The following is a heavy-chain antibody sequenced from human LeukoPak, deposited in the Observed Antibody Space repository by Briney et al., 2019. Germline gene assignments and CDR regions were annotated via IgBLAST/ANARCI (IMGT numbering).Heavy chain of an antibody. CDR3: AREQRGYSYGYDY. CDR1: GFTFSSYE. D-gene: IGHD5-18*01. Sequence: PGGSLRLSCAASGFTFSSYEMNWVRQAPGKGLEWVSSISSSSSYIYYADSVKGRFTISRDNAKNSLYLQMNSLGAEDTAVYYCAREQRGYSYGYDYWGQGTLVTVSS. CDR2: ISSSSSYI. V-gene: IGHV3-21*01. J-gene: IGHJ4*02.